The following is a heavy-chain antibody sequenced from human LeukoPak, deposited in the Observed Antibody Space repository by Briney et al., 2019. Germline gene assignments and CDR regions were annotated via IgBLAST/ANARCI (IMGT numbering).Heavy chain of an antibody. Sequence: GGSLRLSCAASGFTFTTYWMHWVRQAPGKGLAWVSRINRDGSGTGLADSLNGRFTISRDNAKNILYLQMNSLRDEDTAVYYCIRESQSALWDWGQGTLVTVSS. CDR2: INRDGSGT. V-gene: IGHV3-74*01. D-gene: IGHD3-10*01. CDR3: IRESQSALWD. J-gene: IGHJ4*02. CDR1: GFTFTTYW.